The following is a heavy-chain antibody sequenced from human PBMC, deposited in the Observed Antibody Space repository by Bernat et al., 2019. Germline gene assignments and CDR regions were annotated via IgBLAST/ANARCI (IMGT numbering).Heavy chain of an antibody. CDR1: GFTFSSYE. D-gene: IGHD6-6*01. J-gene: IGHJ4*02. Sequence: EVQLVESGGGLVQPGGSLRLSCAASGFTFSSYEMNWVRQAPGKGLEWVSNISSSGSTIYYADSVKGRFTISRDNAKNSLYLQMNSLRAEDTAVYYCARERAGSSSQFDYWGQGTLVTVSS. CDR2: ISSSGSTI. CDR3: ARERAGSSSQFDY. V-gene: IGHV3-48*03.